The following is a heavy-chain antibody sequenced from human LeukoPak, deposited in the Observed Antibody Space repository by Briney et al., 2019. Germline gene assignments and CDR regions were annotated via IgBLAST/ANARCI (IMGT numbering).Heavy chain of an antibody. CDR2: IYYSGST. D-gene: IGHD3-16*01. V-gene: IGHV4-59*01. Sequence: PSETLSLTCTVSGGSISSYYWSWIRQPPGKGLEWIGYIYYSGSTNYNPSLKSRVTISVDTSKNQFSLKLSSVTAADTAVYYCARAPGSGWWPRTWGGGSFDYWGQGTPVTVSS. J-gene: IGHJ4*02. CDR1: GGSISSYY. CDR3: ARAPGSGWWPRTWGGGSFDY.